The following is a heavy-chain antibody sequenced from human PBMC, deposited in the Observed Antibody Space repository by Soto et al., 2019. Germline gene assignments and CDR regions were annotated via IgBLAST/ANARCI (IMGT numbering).Heavy chain of an antibody. D-gene: IGHD6-19*01. Sequence: SVKVSCKASGGTFSSYAISWVRQAPGQGLEWMGGIIPIFGTANYAQKFQGRVTITADESTSTAYMELSSLRSEDTAVYYCARGAVAGNMGYYYYYYGMDVWGQGTTVTVSS. J-gene: IGHJ6*02. CDR1: GGTFSSYA. CDR3: ARGAVAGNMGYYYYYYGMDV. V-gene: IGHV1-69*13. CDR2: IIPIFGTA.